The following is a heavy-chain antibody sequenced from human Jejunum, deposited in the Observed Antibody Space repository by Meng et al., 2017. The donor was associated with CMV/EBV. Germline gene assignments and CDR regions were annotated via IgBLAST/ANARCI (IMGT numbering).Heavy chain of an antibody. Sequence: VSVQESGPALVKPSEAFAPTCTVSGGSISHYYRTWIGQRVGKGLAWIGSTYTSGTTHYNPAIKSRVTMSVDTSKNQFSLKLSSVTDAATAVYYCARENSGYDYWGQGTLVTVSS. D-gene: IGHD5-12*01. CDR2: TYTSGTT. CDR1: GGSISHYY. CDR3: ARENSGYDY. V-gene: IGHV4-4*07. J-gene: IGHJ4*02.